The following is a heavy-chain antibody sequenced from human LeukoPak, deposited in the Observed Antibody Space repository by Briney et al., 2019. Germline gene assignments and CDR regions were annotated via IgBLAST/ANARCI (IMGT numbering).Heavy chain of an antibody. CDR2: INPNSGGT. CDR1: GYTFTSYG. D-gene: IGHD6-13*01. Sequence: GASVKVSCKASGYTFTSYGISWVRQAPGQGLEWMGWINPNSGGTNYAQKFRGRVTMTRDTSISTAYMELSRLRSDDTAVYYCARDQQLADLYYYYMDVWGKGTTVTVSS. CDR3: ARDQQLADLYYYYMDV. J-gene: IGHJ6*03. V-gene: IGHV1-2*02.